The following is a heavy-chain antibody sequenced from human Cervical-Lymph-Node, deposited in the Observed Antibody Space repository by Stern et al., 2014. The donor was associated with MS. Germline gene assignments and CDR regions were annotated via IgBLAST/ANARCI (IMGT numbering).Heavy chain of an antibody. J-gene: IGHJ4*02. CDR3: AHRDDWQLDFAY. CDR2: IYWDDAT. CDR1: GFSLTTNGVS. V-gene: IGHV2-5*02. D-gene: IGHD6-6*01. Sequence: QVTLKESGPTLVIPTQTLTLTCTFSGFSLTTNGVSVGRIRPSPGKALECLALIYWDDATRYSPSLKSRLSITKDTSKNQVLLTMTNVEPVDTATYYCAHRDDWQLDFAYWGQGIPVTVSS.